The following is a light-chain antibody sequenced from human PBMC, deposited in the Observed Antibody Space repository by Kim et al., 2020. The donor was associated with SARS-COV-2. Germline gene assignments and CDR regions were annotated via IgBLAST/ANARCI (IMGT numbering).Light chain of an antibody. CDR2: GAS. V-gene: IGKV3-20*01. CDR1: QSVGSNY. CDR3: QQYGSSPPLT. Sequence: PGERATLSCRASQSVGSNYLAWYQQKPGQAPRLLIYGASSRATGIPDRFSGSGSGTDFTLTISRLEPEDFAMYYCQQYGSSPPLTFGGGTKVDIK. J-gene: IGKJ4*01.